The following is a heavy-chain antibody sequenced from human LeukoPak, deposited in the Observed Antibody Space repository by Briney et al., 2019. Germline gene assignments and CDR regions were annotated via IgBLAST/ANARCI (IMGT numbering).Heavy chain of an antibody. CDR2: IYYSGST. CDR3: ARAHTKGYRRQAGFDY. Sequence: SETLSLTCTVSGGSISSSSYYWGWIRQPPGKGLEWIGSIYYSGSTYSNPSLKSRLTISVDTSKNQFSLKLSSVTAADTAVYYCARAHTKGYRRQAGFDYWGQGTLVTVSS. D-gene: IGHD6-13*01. J-gene: IGHJ4*02. CDR1: GGSISSSSYY. V-gene: IGHV4-39*07.